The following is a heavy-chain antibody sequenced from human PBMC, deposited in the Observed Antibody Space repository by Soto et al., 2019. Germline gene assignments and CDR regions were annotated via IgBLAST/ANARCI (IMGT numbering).Heavy chain of an antibody. D-gene: IGHD4-17*01. CDR2: ITHSGST. CDR1: GGSFSGYY. J-gene: IGHJ3*02. CDR3: ARGRGDYAADAFDI. Sequence: QVQLQQWGAGLLKPSETLSLTCAVYGGSFSGYYWSWIRQPPGQGLEWIGEITHSGSTNYNPSLKSRVTISVDTSKNQFSLKLSSVPAADTAVYYCARGRGDYAADAFDIWGQGTMVTVSS. V-gene: IGHV4-34*01.